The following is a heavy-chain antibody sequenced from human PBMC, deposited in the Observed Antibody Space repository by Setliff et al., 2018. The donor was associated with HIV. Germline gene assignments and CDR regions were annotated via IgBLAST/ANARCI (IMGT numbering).Heavy chain of an antibody. Sequence: PSETLSLTCAVYGGSFSGYDWSWIRQPPGKGLEWIGEINHSGSTNSNPSLKSRVTISADTSKNQFSLKLTSVTAADTAVYYCARGRMGYYGSGSYLPWGQGMLVTVSS. V-gene: IGHV4-34*01. CDR1: GGSFSGYD. J-gene: IGHJ5*02. CDR2: INHSGST. CDR3: ARGRMGYYGSGSYLP. D-gene: IGHD3-10*01.